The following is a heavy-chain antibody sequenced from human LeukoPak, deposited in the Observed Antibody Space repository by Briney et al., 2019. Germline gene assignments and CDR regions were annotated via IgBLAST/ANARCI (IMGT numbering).Heavy chain of an antibody. J-gene: IGHJ4*02. Sequence: GGSLRLSCAASGFSFGTYAMCWVRQAPGKGLEWLSHITSGSITTHYADSVKGRFTVSRDNPKNSLYLQMNSLRDEDTAVYYCARVDYYSGSYEDYWGQGTLVTVSS. CDR3: ARVDYYSGSYEDY. V-gene: IGHV3-48*02. CDR1: GFSFGTYA. CDR2: ITSGSITT. D-gene: IGHD3-10*01.